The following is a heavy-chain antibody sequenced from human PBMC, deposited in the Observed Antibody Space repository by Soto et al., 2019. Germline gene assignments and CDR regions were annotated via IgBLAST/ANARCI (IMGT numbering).Heavy chain of an antibody. J-gene: IGHJ4*02. V-gene: IGHV4-39*01. Sequence: ETLXLTCTVSGDSIDTISYCWGWIRQPPGKGLEWIGSVCYRGTTYYNPSLKSRLTISVDTSKRQFSLKLTSVTAADSAVFYCSRQGEHSSSYFFDSWGQGTLVTVSS. CDR1: GDSIDTISYC. CDR2: VCYRGTT. CDR3: SRQGEHSSSYFFDS. D-gene: IGHD6-6*01.